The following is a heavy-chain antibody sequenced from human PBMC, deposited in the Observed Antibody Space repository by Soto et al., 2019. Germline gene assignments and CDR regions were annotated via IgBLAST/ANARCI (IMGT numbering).Heavy chain of an antibody. Sequence: QVQLVESGGGVVQPGRSLRLSCAASGFTFSSYGMHWVRQAPGKGLEWVAVISYDGSNKYYADSVKGRFTISRDNSKNTLYLQMNSLRADDTAVYYCAKELVSWGQGTLVTVSS. CDR2: ISYDGSNK. V-gene: IGHV3-30*18. CDR1: GFTFSSYG. CDR3: AKELVS. D-gene: IGHD2-15*01. J-gene: IGHJ4*02.